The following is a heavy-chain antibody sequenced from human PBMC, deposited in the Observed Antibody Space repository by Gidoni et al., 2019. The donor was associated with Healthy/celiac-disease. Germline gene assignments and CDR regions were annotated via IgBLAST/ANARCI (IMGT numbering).Heavy chain of an antibody. CDR3: ARVIRIAAAGADAFDI. J-gene: IGHJ3*02. Sequence: QVQLVQSGAEVKKPGSSVKVSCKASGYTFTSYDMPWVRQAPGQGLEWMGIINPSGGSTSYEQKFQGRVTMTRDTSTSTVYMELSSLRSEDTAVYYCARVIRIAAAGADAFDIWGQGTMVTVSS. V-gene: IGHV1-46*03. CDR1: GYTFTSYD. CDR2: INPSGGST. D-gene: IGHD6-13*01.